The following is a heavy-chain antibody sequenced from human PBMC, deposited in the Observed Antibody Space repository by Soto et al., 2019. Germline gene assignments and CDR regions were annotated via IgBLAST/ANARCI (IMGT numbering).Heavy chain of an antibody. CDR1: GYTFTSYT. V-gene: IGHV1-18*01. CDR2: IGPSSGNT. CDR3: ARDTGNFFDY. Sequence: ASVKVSCKASGYTFTSYTVRWVRQAPGQGLEWVGWIGPSSGNTDSARNLQGRVTMTTDTSTSTAYMELRSLRSDDTAVYYCARDTGNFFDYWGQGTLVTVSS. J-gene: IGHJ4*02.